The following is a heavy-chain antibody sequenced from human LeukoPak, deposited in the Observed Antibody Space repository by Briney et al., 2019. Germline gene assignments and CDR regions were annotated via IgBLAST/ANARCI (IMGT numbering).Heavy chain of an antibody. Sequence: GGSLRLSCAASGFSFSSYAMSWVRQAPGKGLEWVSVIYSGGSTYYADSVKGRFTISRDNSKNTLYLQMNSLRAEDTAVYYCARLGCSSTSCYGYGDFAFDIWGQGTMVTVSS. V-gene: IGHV3-53*01. D-gene: IGHD2-2*01. CDR3: ARLGCSSTSCYGYGDFAFDI. CDR2: IYSGGST. J-gene: IGHJ3*02. CDR1: GFSFSSYA.